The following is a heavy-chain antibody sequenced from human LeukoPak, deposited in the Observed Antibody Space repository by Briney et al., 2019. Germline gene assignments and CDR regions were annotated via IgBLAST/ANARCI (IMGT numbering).Heavy chain of an antibody. J-gene: IGHJ6*04. CDR2: IIPIFGTA. CDR1: GTXXXXX. V-gene: IGHV1-69*06. Sequence: GTXXXXXIXWVRQAPGQGXEXXGXIIPIFGTANYXQKFQGRVTITADKSXSTAYMELSSLRSEDTDVYYCAXXXXXXXXXXXXDVWGKGXXVTVSS. CDR3: AXXXXXXXXXXXXDV.